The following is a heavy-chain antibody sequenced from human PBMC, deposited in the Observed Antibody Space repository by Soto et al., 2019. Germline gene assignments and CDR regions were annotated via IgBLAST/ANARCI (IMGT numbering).Heavy chain of an antibody. D-gene: IGHD6-19*01. Sequence: SETLSLTCTVSGGSISSSSYYWGWIRQPPGKGLEWIGSIYYSGSTYYNPSLKSRVTISVDTSKNQFSLKLSSVTAADTAVYYCARHAYEGIAVAGRWFDPWGQGTLVTVSS. CDR1: GGSISSSSYY. CDR2: IYYSGST. CDR3: ARHAYEGIAVAGRWFDP. V-gene: IGHV4-39*01. J-gene: IGHJ5*02.